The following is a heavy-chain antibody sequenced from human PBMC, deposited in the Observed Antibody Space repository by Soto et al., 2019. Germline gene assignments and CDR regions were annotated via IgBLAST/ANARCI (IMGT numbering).Heavy chain of an antibody. Sequence: GGSLRLSCAASGFTFSSYSMNWVRQAPGKGLEWVSSISSSSSYIYYADSVKGRFTISRDNAKNSLYLQMNSLRAEDTAVYYCAIHDYGDYDNYYYMDVWGKGTTVTVSS. CDR3: AIHDYGDYDNYYYMDV. J-gene: IGHJ6*03. CDR2: ISSSSSYI. D-gene: IGHD4-17*01. CDR1: GFTFSSYS. V-gene: IGHV3-21*01.